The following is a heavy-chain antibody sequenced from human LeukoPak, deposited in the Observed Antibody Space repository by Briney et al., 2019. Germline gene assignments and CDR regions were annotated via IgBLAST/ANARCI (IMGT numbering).Heavy chain of an antibody. V-gene: IGHV3-30-3*01. Sequence: PGGSLRLSCAASGFSFNYYAMHWVRQAPREGLEWVAVISYDGNNKFYADSVKGRFTISRDNSKNTLYLQMNDLRVEDTAVYYAARGRYYYGSGSPTDFEYWGQGTLVTVSS. D-gene: IGHD3-10*01. CDR3: ARGRYYYGSGSPTDFEY. CDR2: ISYDGNNK. J-gene: IGHJ4*02. CDR1: GFSFNYYA.